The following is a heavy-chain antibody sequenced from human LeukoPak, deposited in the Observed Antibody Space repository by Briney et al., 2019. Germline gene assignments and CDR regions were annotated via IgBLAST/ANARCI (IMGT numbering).Heavy chain of an antibody. J-gene: IGHJ4*02. V-gene: IGHV4-39*01. CDR3: ARLALLGDSLPNRDY. CDR1: GGSISSSSYY. D-gene: IGHD2-21*01. CDR2: IYYSGST. Sequence: SETLSLTCTVSGGSISSSSYYWGWIRQPPGKGLEWIGSIYYSGSTYYNPSLKSRVTISVDTSKNQFSLKLSSVTAADTAVYYCARLALLGDSLPNRDYWGQGTLVTVSS.